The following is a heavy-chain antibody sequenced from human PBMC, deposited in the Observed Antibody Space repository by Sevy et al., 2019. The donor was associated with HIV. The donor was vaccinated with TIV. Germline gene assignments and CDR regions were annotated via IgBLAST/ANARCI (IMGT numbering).Heavy chain of an antibody. J-gene: IGHJ4*02. CDR3: AKEGTSSGPFDY. Sequence: GGSLRLSCAASGFTFSSYGMHWVRQAPGKGLEWMAFIRYDGSNKYYADSVKGRFTISRDNSKNTLYLQMNSLRAEDTAVYYCAKEGTSSGPFDYWGQGTLVTVSS. CDR2: IRYDGSNK. V-gene: IGHV3-30*02. CDR1: GFTFSSYG. D-gene: IGHD6-19*01.